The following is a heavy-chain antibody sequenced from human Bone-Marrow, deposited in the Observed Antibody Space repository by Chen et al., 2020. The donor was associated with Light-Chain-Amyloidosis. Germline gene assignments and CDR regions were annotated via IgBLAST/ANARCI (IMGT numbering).Heavy chain of an antibody. CDR3: ARRRDGYNFDY. CDR2: IYPDDSDA. D-gene: IGHD5-12*01. CDR1: GYTFPNYW. J-gene: IGHJ4*02. V-gene: IGHV5-51*01. Sequence: EVQPEQSAPEVKKPGESLKISCKGSGYTFPNYWIGWVRQMPGKGLEWTGVIYPDDSDARYSPSFEGQVTISADKSIPTAYLQWRSLKASDTAMYYCARRRDGYNFDYWGQGTLVTVSS.